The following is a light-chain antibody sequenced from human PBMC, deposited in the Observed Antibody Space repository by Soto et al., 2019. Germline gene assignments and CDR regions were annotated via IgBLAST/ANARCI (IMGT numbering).Light chain of an antibody. CDR2: GAS. Sequence: EIVMTQSPATLSLSPGERATLSCRASPSVSSTLAWYQQKPGQAPRLLIYGASTRATGIPARFSGSGSGTGFTLTISSLQAEDFAVYYCQQYNNWPLTFGGGNKVEIK. CDR1: PSVSST. CDR3: QQYNNWPLT. J-gene: IGKJ4*01. V-gene: IGKV3-15*01.